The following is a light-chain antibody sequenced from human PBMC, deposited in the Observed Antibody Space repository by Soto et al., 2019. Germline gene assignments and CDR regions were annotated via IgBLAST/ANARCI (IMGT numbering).Light chain of an antibody. V-gene: IGKV3-15*01. CDR2: DVF. CDR1: QDVGRN. Sequence: EIVMTQSPATLSVSPGERATLSCRASQDVGRNLGWYQQKPGQAPRLLIYDVFTRATGIPARFSGSGSGADFTLTISSLQSEDFAVYYCQHYYTTPPAFGQGTKVEI. J-gene: IGKJ1*01. CDR3: QHYYTTPPA.